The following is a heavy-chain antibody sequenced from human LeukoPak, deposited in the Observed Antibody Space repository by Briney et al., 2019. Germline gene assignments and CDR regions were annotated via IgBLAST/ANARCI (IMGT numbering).Heavy chain of an antibody. D-gene: IGHD3-16*02. Sequence: SETLSLTCTVSSGSISTYYWSWIRQSPGKGLEWIGYIHNGGSTKYNPSLKSRVTISLDTSKNQFSLKLSSVTAADTAVYYCARARILIRFGGVIAPRRFDYWGQGTLVTVSS. CDR3: ARARILIRFGGVIAPRRFDY. CDR1: SGSISTYY. J-gene: IGHJ4*02. CDR2: IHNGGST. V-gene: IGHV4-59*03.